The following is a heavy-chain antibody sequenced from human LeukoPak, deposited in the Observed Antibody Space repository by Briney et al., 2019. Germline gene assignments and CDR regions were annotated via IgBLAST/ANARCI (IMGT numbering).Heavy chain of an antibody. CDR3: AKLDTFDYYFDY. D-gene: IGHD3-16*01. CDR1: GFTFSSYA. Sequence: AGGSLRLSCAASGFTFSSYAMSWVRQAPGKGLEWVSAISGSGGSTYYADSVKGRFTISRDNSKNTLYLQMNSLRAEDTAVYYCAKLDTFDYYFDYWGQGTLVTVSS. CDR2: ISGSGGST. J-gene: IGHJ4*02. V-gene: IGHV3-23*01.